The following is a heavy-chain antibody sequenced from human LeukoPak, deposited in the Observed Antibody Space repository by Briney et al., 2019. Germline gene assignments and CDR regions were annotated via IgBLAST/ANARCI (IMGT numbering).Heavy chain of an antibody. Sequence: ASVKVSCKASGYTFTGYYMHWVRQAPGQGLEWMGWINPNSGGTNYAQKFQGRVTMTRDTSTSTVYTELSSLRSEDTAVYYCARDLNVGQQLVLRYWGQGTLVTVSS. D-gene: IGHD6-13*01. CDR1: GYTFTGYY. V-gene: IGHV1-2*02. CDR2: INPNSGGT. CDR3: ARDLNVGQQLVLRY. J-gene: IGHJ4*02.